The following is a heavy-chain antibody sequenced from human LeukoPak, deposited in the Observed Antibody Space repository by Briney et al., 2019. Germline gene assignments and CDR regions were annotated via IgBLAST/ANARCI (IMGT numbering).Heavy chain of an antibody. CDR3: AREISGYSDY. D-gene: IGHD3-22*01. Sequence: EASVKVSCKASGYTFSSYGLSWVRQAPGQGLEWMGWINANSGDTKYAQKFQGRVTMTRDTSISTAYMELSRLRSDDTAMYYCAREISGYSDYWGQGTLVTVSS. CDR2: INANSGDT. V-gene: IGHV1-2*02. J-gene: IGHJ4*02. CDR1: GYTFSSYG.